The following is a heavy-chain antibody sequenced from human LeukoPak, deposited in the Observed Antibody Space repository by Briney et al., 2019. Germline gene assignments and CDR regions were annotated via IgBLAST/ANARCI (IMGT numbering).Heavy chain of an antibody. CDR2: VSNDGRDK. V-gene: IGHV3-30*15. Sequence: PGRSLRLSCAASGFTFNAYAMHWVRQAPGKGLEWVAVVSNDGRDKHYADSVKGRFTISRDNSKNTLYLQMSSLRIEDTAVYYCVKERSSGWYDFDYWGQGTLVTVSS. CDR1: GFTFNAYA. D-gene: IGHD6-19*01. J-gene: IGHJ4*02. CDR3: VKERSSGWYDFDY.